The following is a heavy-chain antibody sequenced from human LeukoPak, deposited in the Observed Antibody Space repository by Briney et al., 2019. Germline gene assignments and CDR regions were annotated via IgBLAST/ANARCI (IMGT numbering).Heavy chain of an antibody. J-gene: IGHJ4*02. CDR2: IYPGDPDT. V-gene: IGHV5-51*01. D-gene: IGHD3-10*01. Sequence: RHGESLKISCKGSGYSFTSYWIGWVRQMPGKGLEWMGIIYPGDPDTRYSPSFQGQVTISADKSISTAYLQWSSLKASDTAMYYCARPYYYGSGSYYEIDYWGQGTLVTVSS. CDR3: ARPYYYGSGSYYEIDY. CDR1: GYSFTSYW.